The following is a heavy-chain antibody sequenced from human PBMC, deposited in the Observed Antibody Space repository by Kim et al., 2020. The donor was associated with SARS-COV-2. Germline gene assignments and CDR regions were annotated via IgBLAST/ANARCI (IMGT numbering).Heavy chain of an antibody. CDR1: GFTFDDYG. D-gene: IGHD1-26*01. CDR2: INWNGGST. J-gene: IGHJ4*01. V-gene: IGHV3-20*04. Sequence: GGSLRLSCAASGFTFDDYGMSWVRQAPGKGLEWVSGINWNGGSTGYADSVKGRFTISRDNAKNSLYLQMNSLRAEDTALYYCARRRLTSIVRATEGVDYWGQGTLATVTS. CDR3: ARRRLTSIVRATEGVDY.